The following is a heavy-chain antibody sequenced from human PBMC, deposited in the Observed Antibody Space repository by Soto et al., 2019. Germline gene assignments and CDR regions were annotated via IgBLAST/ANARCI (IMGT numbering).Heavy chain of an antibody. V-gene: IGHV4-30-2*01. CDR2: IYHGST. CDR3: ARITYCGGDCYRGFDP. Sequence: SETLSLTCTVSGGSISSGGYSWSWIRQPPGKGLEWIGYIYHGSTYYNPSLKSRVTISVDRSKNQFSLELSSVTAADTAVYYCARITYCGGDCYRGFDPWGQGTLVTVSS. J-gene: IGHJ5*02. CDR1: GGSISSGGYS. D-gene: IGHD2-21*02.